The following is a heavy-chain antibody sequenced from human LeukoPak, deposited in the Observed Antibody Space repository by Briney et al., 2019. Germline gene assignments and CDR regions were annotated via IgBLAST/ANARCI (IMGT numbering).Heavy chain of an antibody. V-gene: IGHV4-31*03. Sequence: PSETLSLTCSVSAGSIRSDNYYWSWIRQFPGKGLEWIEYIYYSGSTYYNPSLKSRVTISLDTSKSHFSLNLNSVTAADTAIYYCVRLYGSGSNYLDYWGQGTLVTVSS. CDR2: IYYSGST. J-gene: IGHJ4*02. D-gene: IGHD3-10*01. CDR3: VRLYGSGSNYLDY. CDR1: AGSIRSDNYY.